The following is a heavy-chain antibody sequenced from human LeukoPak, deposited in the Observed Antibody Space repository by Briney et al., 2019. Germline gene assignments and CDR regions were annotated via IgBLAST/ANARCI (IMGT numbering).Heavy chain of an antibody. V-gene: IGHV4-59*08. CDR2: IYYSGST. J-gene: IGHJ5*02. Sequence: SETLSLTCTVPGGSISSYYWSWIRQPPGKGLEWIGYIYYSGSTNYNPSLKSRVTISVDTSKNQFSLKLSSVTAADTAVYYCARHRSDFWSQNWFDPWGQGTLVTVSS. CDR1: GGSISSYY. D-gene: IGHD3-3*01. CDR3: ARHRSDFWSQNWFDP.